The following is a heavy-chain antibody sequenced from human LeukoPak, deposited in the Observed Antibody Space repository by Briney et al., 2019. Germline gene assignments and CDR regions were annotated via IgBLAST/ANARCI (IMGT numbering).Heavy chain of an antibody. J-gene: IGHJ4*02. CDR2: INPNSGGT. V-gene: IGHV1-2*02. CDR3: ARDTGLMRLLGY. Sequence: ASVKVSCKASGYTFTGYYMHWVRQAPGQGLEWMGWINPNSGGTDYAQKFQGRVTMTRDTSISTAYMELSRLRSDDTAVYYCARDTGLMRLLGYWGQGTLVTVSS. CDR1: GYTFTGYY. D-gene: IGHD3-16*01.